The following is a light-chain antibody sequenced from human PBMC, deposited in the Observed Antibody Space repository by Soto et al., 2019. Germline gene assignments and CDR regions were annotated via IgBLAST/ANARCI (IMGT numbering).Light chain of an antibody. CDR2: AAS. V-gene: IGKV3-20*01. Sequence: EIVLTQSPGTLSLSPGERATLSCRASQSVRNNYLAWYQQRPGQAPRLLTYAASSRATGIPDRFSGSGSGTDLTLTISRLEPEDFAVYYCQQYGTSPRTFGQGTKVDI. CDR3: QQYGTSPRT. CDR1: QSVRNNY. J-gene: IGKJ1*01.